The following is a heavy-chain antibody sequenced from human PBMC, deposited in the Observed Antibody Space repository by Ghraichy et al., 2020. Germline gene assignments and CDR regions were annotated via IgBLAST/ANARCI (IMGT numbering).Heavy chain of an antibody. D-gene: IGHD6-19*01. CDR3: ARPSHLSSSGWLPYFDC. J-gene: IGHJ4*02. Sequence: SETLSLTCTVSGGSISSSSYYWGWIRQPPGKGLEWIGSIYYSGSTYYNPSLKSRITISVDTSKNQFSLKLSSVTAADTAVYYCARPSHLSSSGWLPYFDCWGQGTLVTVSS. V-gene: IGHV4-39*01. CDR2: IYYSGST. CDR1: GGSISSSSYY.